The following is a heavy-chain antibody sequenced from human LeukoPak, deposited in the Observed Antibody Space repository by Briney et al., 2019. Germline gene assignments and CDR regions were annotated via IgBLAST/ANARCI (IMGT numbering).Heavy chain of an antibody. CDR3: ARGVRGQQLVYYYYYYMDV. CDR2: IYYTGTT. V-gene: IGHV4-59*02. CDR1: GGPVSGYY. D-gene: IGHD6-13*01. Sequence: SETLSLTCTVSGGPVSGYYWSWIRQPPGKGLEWIGWIYYTGTTNYNSSLKSRVTISVDTSRNQFSLRLTSVTAADTAVYYCARGVRGQQLVYYYYYYMDVWGKGTTVTVSS. J-gene: IGHJ6*03.